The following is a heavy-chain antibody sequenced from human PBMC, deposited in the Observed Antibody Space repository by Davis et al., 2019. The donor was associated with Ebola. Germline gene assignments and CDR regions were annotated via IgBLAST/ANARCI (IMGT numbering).Heavy chain of an antibody. CDR3: ARSGLSFGVVKYHYGMDV. CDR1: GFTFSSYG. CDR2: ISYDGSNK. V-gene: IGHV3-30*03. D-gene: IGHD3-3*01. J-gene: IGHJ6*04. Sequence: GESLKISCAASGFTFSSYGMHWVRQAPGKGLEWVAVISYDGSNKYYADSVKGRFTVPRDNSKKTMYLQMNSLRAEDTAVYYCARSGLSFGVVKYHYGMDVWGKGTTVTVSS.